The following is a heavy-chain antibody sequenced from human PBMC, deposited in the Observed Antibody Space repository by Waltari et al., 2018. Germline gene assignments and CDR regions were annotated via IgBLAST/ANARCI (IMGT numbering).Heavy chain of an antibody. CDR1: GGSFSGYY. V-gene: IGHV4-34*01. CDR2: INHSGST. Sequence: QVQLQQWGAGLLKPSETLSLTCAVYGGSFSGYYWSWIRQPPGKGLEWIGEINHSGSTNYNPSLKSRVTRSVDTSKNEFSLKLSAVTAADTAVYYCARARVVGAATTYYYYYMDVWGKGTTVTVSS. CDR3: ARARVVGAATTYYYYYMDV. D-gene: IGHD2-15*01. J-gene: IGHJ6*03.